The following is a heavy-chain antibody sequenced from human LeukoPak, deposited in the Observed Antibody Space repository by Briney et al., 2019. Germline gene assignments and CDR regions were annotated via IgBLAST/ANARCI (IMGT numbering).Heavy chain of an antibody. CDR3: ARDVGY. D-gene: IGHD2-15*01. CDR1: GFTFSSYA. Sequence: PGGSLRLSCAASGFTFSSYAMHWVRQAPGKGLEWVAVISYDGSNKYYADSVKGRFTISRDNSKNTLYLQMNSLRAEDTAVYYCARDVGYWGQGTLVTVSP. V-gene: IGHV3-30-3*01. J-gene: IGHJ4*02. CDR2: ISYDGSNK.